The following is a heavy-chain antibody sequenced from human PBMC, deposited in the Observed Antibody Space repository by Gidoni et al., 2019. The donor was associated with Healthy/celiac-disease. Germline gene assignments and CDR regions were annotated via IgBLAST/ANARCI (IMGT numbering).Heavy chain of an antibody. Sequence: QVQLQASGPGLVKPSGPLSLTCAVSGGSLSSSNWWSWVRQPPGKGLVWIGEIDHSGSNNYNPSLKSRGTISVDKAKNQFSLKLSSVTAADTAVYYCARDVGAVLEGEDWFDPGGQGTLVTVAS. J-gene: IGHJ5*02. V-gene: IGHV4-4*02. CDR1: GGSLSSSNW. CDR3: ARDVGAVLEGEDWFDP. D-gene: IGHD1-26*01. CDR2: IDHSGSN.